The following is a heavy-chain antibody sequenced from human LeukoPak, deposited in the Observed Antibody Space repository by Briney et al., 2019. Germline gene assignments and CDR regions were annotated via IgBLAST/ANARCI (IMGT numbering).Heavy chain of an antibody. Sequence: ASVKVSCKASGYNFTGYYMHWVRQAPGQGLEWMGWINPNSGGTNYAQKFQGRVTMTRDTSISTAYMELSRLRSDDTAVYYCARRRQAGREQLEYWGQGTLVTVSS. J-gene: IGHJ4*02. V-gene: IGHV1-2*02. CDR1: GYNFTGYY. D-gene: IGHD6-13*01. CDR2: INPNSGGT. CDR3: ARRRQAGREQLEY.